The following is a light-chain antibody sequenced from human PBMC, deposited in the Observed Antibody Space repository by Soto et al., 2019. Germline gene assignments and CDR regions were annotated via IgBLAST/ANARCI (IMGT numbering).Light chain of an antibody. CDR3: ASYTRVDSWV. CDR2: EVT. V-gene: IGLV2-14*01. J-gene: IGLJ3*02. CDR1: SSDVGAYDR. Sequence: QSVLTQPASVSGSPGQSISISCTGTSSDVGAYDRVSWYQHHPGKAPKLLIYEVTNRPSGVSTRFSGSKSANTASLTISGLQPEDEASYYCASYTRVDSWVFGGGTQLTVL.